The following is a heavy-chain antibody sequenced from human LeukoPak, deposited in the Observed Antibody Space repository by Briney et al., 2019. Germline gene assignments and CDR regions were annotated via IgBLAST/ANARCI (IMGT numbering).Heavy chain of an antibody. J-gene: IGHJ6*03. CDR1: GGSISSYY. CDR2: IYYSGST. Sequence: SETLSLTCTVSGGSISSYYWSWIRQPPGKGLEWIGYIYYSGSTNYNPSLKSRVTISVDTSKNQFSLKLSSVTAADTAVYYCASTGRYFDPGYYYMDVWDKGTTVTVSS. V-gene: IGHV4-59*08. CDR3: ASTGRYFDPGYYYMDV. D-gene: IGHD3-9*01.